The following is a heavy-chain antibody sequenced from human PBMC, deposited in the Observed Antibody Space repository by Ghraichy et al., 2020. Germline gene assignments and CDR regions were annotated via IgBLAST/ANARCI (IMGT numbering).Heavy chain of an antibody. CDR2: IYYSGST. V-gene: IGHV4-59*01. J-gene: IGHJ6*02. D-gene: IGHD2-2*01. CDR1: GGSISSYY. CDR3: ARAGGQLEYYYYYGMDV. Sequence: TLSLTCTVSGGSISSYYWSWIRQPPGKGLEWIGYIYYSGSTNYNPSLKSRVTISVDTSKNQFSLKLSSVTAADTAVYYCARAGGQLEYYYYYGMDVWGQGTKVTVTS.